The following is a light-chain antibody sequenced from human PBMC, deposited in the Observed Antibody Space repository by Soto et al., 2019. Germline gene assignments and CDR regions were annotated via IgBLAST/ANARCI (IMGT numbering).Light chain of an antibody. Sequence: QSALTQPASVSGSPGQSVTISCTGTNSDVGGYNYVSWYQQHPGKAPKLMIYDVSDRPSGVSNRFSGSKSGNTASLIISGLQAEDEADYYCSSYTSSSAEVFGTGTKLTVL. V-gene: IGLV2-14*03. CDR3: SSYTSSSAEV. CDR2: DVS. J-gene: IGLJ1*01. CDR1: NSDVGGYNY.